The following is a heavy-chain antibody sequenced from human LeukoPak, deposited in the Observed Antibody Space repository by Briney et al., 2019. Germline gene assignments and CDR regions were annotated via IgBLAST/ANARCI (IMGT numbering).Heavy chain of an antibody. Sequence: PSETLSLTXTVSGGSVSSSDFNWAWIRQPPGKGLEWIGTIFYSGSTYYNPSLGSRVAISVDTSKNQFSLKLSSVTAADTAVYYCARDWGVGPMPKSRFDPWGQGTLVTVSS. CDR3: ARDWGVGPMPKSRFDP. V-gene: IGHV4-39*07. D-gene: IGHD3-16*01. CDR1: GGSVSSSDFN. CDR2: IFYSGST. J-gene: IGHJ5*02.